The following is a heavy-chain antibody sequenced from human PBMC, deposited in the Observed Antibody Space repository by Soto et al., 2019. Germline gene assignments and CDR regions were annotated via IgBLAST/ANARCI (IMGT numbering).Heavy chain of an antibody. J-gene: IGHJ6*02. CDR3: AREPYYDFWSGYYTYGMDV. Sequence: VASVKVSCKASGYTFTGYYMHWVRQAPGQGLEWMGWINPNSGGTNYAQKFQGWVTMTRDTSISTAYMELSRLRSDDTAVYYCAREPYYDFWSGYYTYGMDVWGQGTTVTVS. D-gene: IGHD3-3*01. V-gene: IGHV1-2*04. CDR2: INPNSGGT. CDR1: GYTFTGYY.